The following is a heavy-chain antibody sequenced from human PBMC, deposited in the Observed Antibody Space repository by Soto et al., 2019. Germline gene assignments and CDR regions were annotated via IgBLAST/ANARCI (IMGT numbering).Heavy chain of an antibody. V-gene: IGHV3-48*02. CDR2: INSGGTTS. Sequence: EVQLVESGGGLVQPGGSLRLSCAASGIPFSLYSMSWVRQAPGKGLEWVSYINSGGTTSYYADSVKGRFTISRDTAKNSLYLQMNSLRDEDTAVYYCARRDFFDYWGQGALVTVSS. CDR3: ARRDFFDY. CDR1: GIPFSLYS. J-gene: IGHJ4*02.